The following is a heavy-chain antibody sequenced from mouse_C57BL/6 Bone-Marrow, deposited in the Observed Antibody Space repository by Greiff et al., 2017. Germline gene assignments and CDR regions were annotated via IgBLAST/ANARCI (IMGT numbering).Heavy chain of an antibody. D-gene: IGHD2-3*01. Sequence: VKLQQPGAELVKPGASVKLSCTASGFTFTSYWMHWVKQRPGQGLEWIGMIHTNSGSTNYQEKLKSKATMTVDKSSSTSYMQLSSLTSEDTAIYYCLNGARWFRGFAYWGQGTLVTVSA. CDR3: LNGARWFRGFAY. CDR2: IHTNSGST. V-gene: IGHV1-64*01. CDR1: GFTFTSYW. J-gene: IGHJ3*01.